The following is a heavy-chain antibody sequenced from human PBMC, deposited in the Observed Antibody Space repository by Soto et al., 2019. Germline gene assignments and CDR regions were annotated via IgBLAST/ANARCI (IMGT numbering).Heavy chain of an antibody. CDR1: GDSVSTVDYF. Sequence: SETLSLTCSVSGDSVSTVDYFWAWIRQPPGQALEYIGYIYKSATTYYNPSFESRVAISLDTSKSQFSLNATSVTAADTAVYFCARGRYCLTGRCFPNWFDSWGQGTLVTVSS. CDR2: IYKSATT. D-gene: IGHD2-15*01. V-gene: IGHV4-30-4*01. CDR3: ARGRYCLTGRCFPNWFDS. J-gene: IGHJ5*01.